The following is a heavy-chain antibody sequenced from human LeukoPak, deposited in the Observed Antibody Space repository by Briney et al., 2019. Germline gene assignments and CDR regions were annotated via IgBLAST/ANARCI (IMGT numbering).Heavy chain of an antibody. CDR3: ARGSSWSPYYFDY. V-gene: IGHV4-59*08. CDR2: IYYSGST. J-gene: IGHJ4*02. CDR1: GGSISSYY. D-gene: IGHD6-13*01. Sequence: SETLSLTCTVSGGSISSYYWSWIRQPPGKGLEWIGYIYYSGSTNYNPSLKSRVTISVDTSKNQFSLKLSSVTAADTAVYYCARGSSWSPYYFDYWGQGTLVTVSS.